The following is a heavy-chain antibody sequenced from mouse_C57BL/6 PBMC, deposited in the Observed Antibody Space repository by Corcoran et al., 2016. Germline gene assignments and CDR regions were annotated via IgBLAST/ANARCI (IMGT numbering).Heavy chain of an antibody. D-gene: IGHD1-1*01. J-gene: IGHJ2*01. V-gene: IGHV1-18*01. CDR3: ARSIDYGSSYDYFDY. Sequence: EVQLQQSGPELVKPGASVKIPCKASGYTFTDYNMDWVKQSHGKSLEWIGDINPNNGGTIYNQKFKGKATLTVDKSSSTAYMELRSLTSEDTAVYYCARSIDYGSSYDYFDYWGQGTTLTVSS. CDR1: GYTFTDYN. CDR2: INPNNGGT.